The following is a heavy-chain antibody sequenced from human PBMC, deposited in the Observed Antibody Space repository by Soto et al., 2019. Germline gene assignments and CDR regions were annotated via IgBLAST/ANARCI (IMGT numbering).Heavy chain of an antibody. CDR2: IYYSGST. CDR3: ARSDGSY. Sequence: SETLSLTCTVSGGSISSYYWIWIRQPPGKGLEWIGYIYYSGSTNYNPSLKSRVTISVDTSKNQFSLKLSSVTAADTAVYYCARSDGSYWGQGTLVTVSS. CDR1: GGSISSYY. V-gene: IGHV4-59*01. J-gene: IGHJ4*02.